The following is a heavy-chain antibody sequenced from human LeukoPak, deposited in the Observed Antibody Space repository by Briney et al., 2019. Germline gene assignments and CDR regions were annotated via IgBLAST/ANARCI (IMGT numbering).Heavy chain of an antibody. Sequence: SGGSLRLSCAASGFTFSSYWMSWVRQAPGMGREWVGNIKYDGSEIYYVDSVKGRFTISRDNAKNSLYLQMNSLRADDTAVSYCARVPQVWKATYYFDYWGQGTLVTVSS. D-gene: IGHD3-16*01. V-gene: IGHV3-7*01. CDR2: IKYDGSEI. CDR3: ARVPQVWKATYYFDY. CDR1: GFTFSSYW. J-gene: IGHJ4*02.